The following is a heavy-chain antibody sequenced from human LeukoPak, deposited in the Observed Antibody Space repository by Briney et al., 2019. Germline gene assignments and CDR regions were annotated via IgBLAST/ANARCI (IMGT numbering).Heavy chain of an antibody. D-gene: IGHD3-22*01. CDR1: GGSTSSYY. J-gene: IGHJ4*02. CDR2: IYYSGST. CDR3: ARRPYYYDSSGYAHFDY. Sequence: PSETLSLTCTVSGGSTSSYYWSWIRQPPGKGLEWIGYIYYSGSTNYNPSLKSRVTISVDTSKNQFSLKLSSVTAADTAVYYCARRPYYYDSSGYAHFDYWGQGTLVTVSS. V-gene: IGHV4-59*08.